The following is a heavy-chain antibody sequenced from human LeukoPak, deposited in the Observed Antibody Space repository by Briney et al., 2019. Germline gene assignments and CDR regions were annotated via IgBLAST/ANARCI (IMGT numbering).Heavy chain of an antibody. CDR1: GFTFDDYA. CDR3: AKGGGQWLTTVDY. CDR2: ISWNSGSI. J-gene: IGHJ4*02. D-gene: IGHD6-19*01. Sequence: GRSLRLSCAASGFTFDDYAMHWVRQAPGEGLEWVSGISWNSGSIGYADSVKGRFTISRDNAKNSLYLQMNSLRAEDTALYYCAKGGGQWLTTVDYWGQGTLVTVSS. V-gene: IGHV3-9*01.